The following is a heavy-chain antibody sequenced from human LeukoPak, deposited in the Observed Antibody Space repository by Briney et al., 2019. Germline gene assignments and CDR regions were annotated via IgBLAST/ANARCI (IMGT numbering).Heavy chain of an antibody. D-gene: IGHD2-2*01. CDR1: GYTFTSYD. Sequence: ASVKVSCKASGYTFTSYDINWVRQATGQGLEWMGWMNPNSGNTGYAQKFQGRVTMTRNTSISTAYMELSSLRSEDTAVYYCARGHRDIVVVPAVPPYYFDYWGQGTLVTVSS. V-gene: IGHV1-8*01. J-gene: IGHJ4*02. CDR3: ARGHRDIVVVPAVPPYYFDY. CDR2: MNPNSGNT.